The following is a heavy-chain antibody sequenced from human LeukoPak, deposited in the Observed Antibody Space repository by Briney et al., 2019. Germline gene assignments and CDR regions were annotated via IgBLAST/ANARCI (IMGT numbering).Heavy chain of an antibody. CDR1: GGSISSSSYY. D-gene: IGHD6-19*01. CDR2: IYYSGST. J-gene: IGHJ2*01. V-gene: IGHV4-39*07. Sequence: PSETLSLTCTVSGGSISSSSYYWGWIRQPPGKGLEWIGSIYYSGSTYYNPSLKSRVTISVDTSKNQFSLKLSSVTAADTAVYYCASQTSPSIAVAGSIPEYFDLWGRGTLVTVSS. CDR3: ASQTSPSIAVAGSIPEYFDL.